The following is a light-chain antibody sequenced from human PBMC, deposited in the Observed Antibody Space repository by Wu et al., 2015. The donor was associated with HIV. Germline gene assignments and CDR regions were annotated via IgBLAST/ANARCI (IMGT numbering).Light chain of an antibody. CDR2: EAS. CDR3: QQYSSYPRT. J-gene: IGKJ1*01. CDR1: QSISRL. V-gene: IGKV1-5*03. Sequence: DIQMTQSPSTLSASVGDRVTITCRASQSISRLLAWYQQKPGKAPKLLIYEASILLSGVPSSFSGSGSGTEFTLTISSLQPDDFATYYCQQYSSYPRTFGQGTKVKSN.